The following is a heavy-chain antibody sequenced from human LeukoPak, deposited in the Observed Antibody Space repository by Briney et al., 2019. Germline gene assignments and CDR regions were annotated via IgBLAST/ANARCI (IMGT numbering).Heavy chain of an antibody. D-gene: IGHD4-11*01. V-gene: IGHV1-8*01. Sequence: ASVKVSCKASGYTFSSYDINWVRQATGQGLEWMGWMSPNSGNTGYAQKFQGRVTMTRNTSISTAYMELSSLRSEDTAVYYCAGMTTGNWFDPWGQGTLVTVSS. J-gene: IGHJ5*02. CDR1: GYTFSSYD. CDR3: AGMTTGNWFDP. CDR2: MSPNSGNT.